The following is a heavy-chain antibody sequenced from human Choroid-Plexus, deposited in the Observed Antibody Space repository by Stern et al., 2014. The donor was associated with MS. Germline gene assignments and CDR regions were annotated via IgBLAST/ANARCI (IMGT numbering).Heavy chain of an antibody. Sequence: VQLVASGGGVVQPGRPLRLSCAASGFSFSSFGIHWVRQAPGKGLEWVALISYDGSKDYADSVKGRFAISRDNSKNTLYLQMNSLRAEDTAVYYCAKDRQYLTFFFDFWGQGSLVTVSS. V-gene: IGHV3-30*18. D-gene: IGHD2/OR15-2a*01. CDR3: AKDRQYLTFFFDF. CDR2: ISYDGSK. CDR1: GFSFSSFG. J-gene: IGHJ4*02.